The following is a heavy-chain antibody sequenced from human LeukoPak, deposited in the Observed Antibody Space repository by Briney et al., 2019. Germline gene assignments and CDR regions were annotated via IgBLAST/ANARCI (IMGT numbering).Heavy chain of an antibody. Sequence: GGSLRLSCAASGFTFSTYWMTWVRQAPGKGLEWVANIKQDGSKTYYVDSVKGRFTISRDNAKNSLYLQMNSLRAEDTAVYYCARSGASPHYFDYWGQGTLVTVSS. CDR1: GFTFSTYW. D-gene: IGHD1-26*01. J-gene: IGHJ4*02. CDR3: ARSGASPHYFDY. V-gene: IGHV3-7*01. CDR2: IKQDGSKT.